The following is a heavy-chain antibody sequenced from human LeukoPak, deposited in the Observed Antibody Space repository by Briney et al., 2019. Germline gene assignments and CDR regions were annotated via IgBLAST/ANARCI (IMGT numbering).Heavy chain of an antibody. CDR3: ARGRYDYGDYGVDY. Sequence: TGGSLRLSCAASRFTFSNYGMSWVRQAPGKGLEWVANIKQDGSEKYYVDSMKGRFTTSRDNAKNSLYLQMNSLRAEDTALYYCARGRYDYGDYGVDYWGQGTLVTVSS. V-gene: IGHV3-7*03. CDR2: IKQDGSEK. CDR1: RFTFSNYG. D-gene: IGHD4-17*01. J-gene: IGHJ4*02.